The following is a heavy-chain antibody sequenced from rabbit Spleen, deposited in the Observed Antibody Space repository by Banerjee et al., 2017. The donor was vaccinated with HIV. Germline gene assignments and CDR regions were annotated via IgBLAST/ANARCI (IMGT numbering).Heavy chain of an antibody. V-gene: IGHV1S45*01. CDR3: ARGFASSSGYYLNL. J-gene: IGHJ4*01. D-gene: IGHD1-1*01. CDR2: IYTGSSGST. CDR1: GFSFSSSYW. Sequence: QEQLEESGGDLVKPEGSLTLTCTASGFSFSSSYWICWVRQAPGKGLEWIACIYTGSSGSTSYATWAKGRFTISKTSSTTVTLQMTSLTVADTATYFRARGFASSSGYYLNLWGPGTLVTV.